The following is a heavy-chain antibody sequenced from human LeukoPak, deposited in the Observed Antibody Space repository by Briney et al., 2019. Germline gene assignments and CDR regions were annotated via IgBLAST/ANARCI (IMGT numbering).Heavy chain of an antibody. CDR2: ISYSGST. CDR3: AREYSAYDSGYYYYTMDV. V-gene: IGHV4-59*01. D-gene: IGHD5-12*01. CDR1: GGSFSGYY. J-gene: IGHJ6*02. Sequence: SETLSLTCAVYGGSFSGYYWSWIRQPPAKGLEWIGYISYSGSTNYNPSLKSRVTISVDTSKNQFSLKLSSVGAADTAVYYCAREYSAYDSGYYYYTMDVWGQGTTVTVSS.